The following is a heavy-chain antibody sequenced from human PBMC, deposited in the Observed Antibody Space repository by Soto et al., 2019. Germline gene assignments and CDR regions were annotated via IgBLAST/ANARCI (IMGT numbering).Heavy chain of an antibody. CDR2: INQNRSER. CDR1: GFMFSSYW. CDR3: ATDILDF. V-gene: IGHV3-7*05. J-gene: IGHJ4*02. Sequence: EVELVESGGGLVQPGGSLRLSCAATGFMFSSYWMTWVRQAPGKGLEWVANINQNRSERYYVDSVEGPFTISRDNAKNSVFLQMENLRVEDTAMYYCATDILDFWRRGTLVTVSS. D-gene: IGHD3-9*01.